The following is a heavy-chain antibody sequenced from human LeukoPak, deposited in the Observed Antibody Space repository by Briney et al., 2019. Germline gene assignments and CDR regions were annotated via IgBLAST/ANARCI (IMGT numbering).Heavy chain of an antibody. J-gene: IGHJ4*02. CDR2: ISAYNGNT. Sequence: GASVTVSFTASGYTFTDYYMHWVRQAPGQGVEWLGYISAYNGNTNYAQKVQGRITMTTDTSTSTAYMEMRSLRSDDTAVYYCARDCSGSSCYWIHWGQGTLVTVSS. D-gene: IGHD2-15*01. CDR1: GYTFTDYY. V-gene: IGHV1-18*04. CDR3: ARDCSGSSCYWIH.